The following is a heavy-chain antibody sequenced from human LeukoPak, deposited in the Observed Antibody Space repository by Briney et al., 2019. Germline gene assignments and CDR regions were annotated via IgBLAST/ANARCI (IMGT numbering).Heavy chain of an antibody. CDR1: GFTISNYA. D-gene: IGHD3-22*01. J-gene: IGHJ4*02. Sequence: GGSLRLSCAASGFTISNYALHWVRQAPGKGLEWVSGISVSGGSIYYADSVTGRFTISRDNSKDTLYLQMNSLRVEDTALYYCAKEHSVLTMMRGLDSWGQGTLVTVSS. CDR2: ISVSGGSI. V-gene: IGHV3-23*01. CDR3: AKEHSVLTMMRGLDS.